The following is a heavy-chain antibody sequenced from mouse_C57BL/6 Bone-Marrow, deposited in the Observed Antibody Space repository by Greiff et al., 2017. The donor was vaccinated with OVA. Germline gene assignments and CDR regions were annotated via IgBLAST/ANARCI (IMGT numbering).Heavy chain of an antibody. Sequence: EVQLQESGGDLVKPGGSLKLSCAASGFTFSSYGMSWVRQTPDKRLEWVATISSGGSYTYYPDSVKGRFTISRDNAKNTLYLQMSSLKSEDTAMYYCARTGSNYSFYWGQGTSVTVSS. CDR1: GFTFSSYG. V-gene: IGHV5-6*01. CDR2: ISSGGSYT. D-gene: IGHD2-5*01. J-gene: IGHJ4*01. CDR3: ARTGSNYSFY.